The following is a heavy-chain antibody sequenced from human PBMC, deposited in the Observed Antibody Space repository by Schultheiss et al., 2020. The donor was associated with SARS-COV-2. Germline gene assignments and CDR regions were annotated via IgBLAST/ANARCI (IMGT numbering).Heavy chain of an antibody. J-gene: IGHJ4*02. CDR1: GFTVSSNY. CDR2: FYTCGTT. V-gene: IGHV3-53*01. Sequence: GGSLRLSCAASGFTVSSNYMSWVRQAPGKGLEWVSVFYTCGTTFNADSVKGRFTISRDNAKNTLSLQMNSLRAEDTAVYYCARAILPAPFDAWGPGTLVTVSS. CDR3: ARAILPAPFDA.